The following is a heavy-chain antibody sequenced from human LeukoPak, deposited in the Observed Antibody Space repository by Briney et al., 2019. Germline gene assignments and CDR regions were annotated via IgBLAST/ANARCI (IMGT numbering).Heavy chain of an antibody. D-gene: IGHD3-3*01. V-gene: IGHV3-11*01. CDR2: ISSSGSTI. CDR3: ARYGRSYYDFWSGYPIGDY. J-gene: IGHJ4*02. CDR1: GFTFSDYY. Sequence: GGSLRLSCAASGFTFSDYYMSWIRQATGKGLECVSYISSSGSTIYYADSVKGRFTISRDNAKNSLYLQMNSLRAEDTAVYYCARYGRSYYDFWSGYPIGDYWGQGTLVTVSS.